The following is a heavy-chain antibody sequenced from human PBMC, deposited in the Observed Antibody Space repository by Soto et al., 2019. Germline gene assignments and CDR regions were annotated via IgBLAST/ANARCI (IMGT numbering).Heavy chain of an antibody. V-gene: IGHV4-39*01. D-gene: IGHD4-17*01. CDR1: GGSISSSSYY. CDR2: IYYSGST. J-gene: IGHJ6*02. CDR3: ARLDGDFAGMTV. Sequence: PSETLSLTGTVSGGSISSSSYYWGWIRQPPGKGLEWIGSIYYSGSTYYNPSLKSRVTISVDTSKNQFSLKLSSVTAADTAVYYCARLDGDFAGMTVWGQGTTVTAP.